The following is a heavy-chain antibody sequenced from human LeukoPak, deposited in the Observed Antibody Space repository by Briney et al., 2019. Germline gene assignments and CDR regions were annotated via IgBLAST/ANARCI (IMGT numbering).Heavy chain of an antibody. CDR2: ISGSGGST. Sequence: GGSLRLSCAASGFTFSSYAMSWVRQAPGMGLEWVSAISGSGGSTYYADSVKGRFTISRDNSKNTLYLQMNSLRAEDTAVYYCAKDPVVSHYFDYWGQGTLVTVSS. CDR1: GFTFSSYA. V-gene: IGHV3-23*01. D-gene: IGHD6-6*01. CDR3: AKDPVVSHYFDY. J-gene: IGHJ4*02.